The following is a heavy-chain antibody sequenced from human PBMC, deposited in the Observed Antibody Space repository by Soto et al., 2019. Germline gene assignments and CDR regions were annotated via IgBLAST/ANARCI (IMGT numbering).Heavy chain of an antibody. V-gene: IGHV4-31*03. J-gene: IGHJ5*02. Sequence: QVQLQESGPGLVKPSQTLSLTCTVSGGSISSGGYYWSWIRQHPGKGLEWIGYIYYSGSTHYNPSLHSRITISVDTPKNHFSLKLSSLTAADTAVYYCARERFGDKSGDNWFDPWGQGTLVTVSS. CDR1: GGSISSGGYY. CDR3: ARERFGDKSGDNWFDP. D-gene: IGHD3-10*01. CDR2: IYYSGST.